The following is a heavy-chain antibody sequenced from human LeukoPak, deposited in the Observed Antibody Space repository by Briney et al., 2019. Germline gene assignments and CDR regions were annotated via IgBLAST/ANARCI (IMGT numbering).Heavy chain of an antibody. Sequence: GASVKVSCEASGYTFTGYYLNWVRQAPGQGLEWMGRINPNSGGTNSGQKFQGRVTMTRDTSISTAYLELSSLTFDDTAVYYCARVDATSLAVHYWGQGTLVTVSS. J-gene: IGHJ4*02. D-gene: IGHD5-24*01. CDR1: GYTFTGYY. CDR3: ARVDATSLAVHY. CDR2: INPNSGGT. V-gene: IGHV1-2*02.